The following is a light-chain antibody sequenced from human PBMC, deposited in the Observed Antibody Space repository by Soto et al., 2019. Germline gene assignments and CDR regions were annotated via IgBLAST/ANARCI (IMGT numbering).Light chain of an antibody. CDR3: QQRSSWPPTIT. Sequence: EKVLKLAAGTVSLYAGERATLSCGATQNVDTNYLAWYQQTPGQAPRIIIFGASGRATGIPDRFSGSGSGTDFTLTISRLEPEDFAVYYCQQRSSWPPTITFGQRTRLEI. CDR1: QNVDTNY. CDR2: GAS. J-gene: IGKJ5*01. V-gene: IGKV3D-20*02.